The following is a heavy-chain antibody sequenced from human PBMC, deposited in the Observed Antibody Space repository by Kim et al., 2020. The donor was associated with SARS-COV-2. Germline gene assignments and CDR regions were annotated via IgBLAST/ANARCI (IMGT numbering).Heavy chain of an antibody. CDR3: ATTKTGGSGSYYDYYYGMDV. V-gene: IGHV1-69*02. CDR2: IIPILGIA. J-gene: IGHJ6*02. D-gene: IGHD3-10*01. CDR1: GGTFSSYT. Sequence: SVKVSCKASGGTFSSYTISWVRQAPGQGLEWMGRIIPILGIANYAQKFQGRVTITADKSTSTAYMELSSLRSEDTAVYYCATTKTGGSGSYYDYYYGMDVWGQGTTVTVSS.